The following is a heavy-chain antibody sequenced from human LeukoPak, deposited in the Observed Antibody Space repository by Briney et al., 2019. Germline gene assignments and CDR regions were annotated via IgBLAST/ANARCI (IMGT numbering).Heavy chain of an antibody. CDR2: ISDSGGST. V-gene: IGHV3-23*01. CDR1: GFTFSIYA. D-gene: IGHD3-9*01. CDR3: AKDREGLRYFD. J-gene: IGHJ4*02. Sequence: PGGSLRLSCAASGFTFSIYAMSWVRQAPGKGLEWVSTISDSGGSTYYADSVKGRFTISRDNSKNTVYLQMNSLRAEDTAVYYCAKDREGLRYFDWGQGTLVTVSS.